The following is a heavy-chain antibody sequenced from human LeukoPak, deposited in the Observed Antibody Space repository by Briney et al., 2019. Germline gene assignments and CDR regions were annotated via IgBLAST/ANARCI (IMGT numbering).Heavy chain of an antibody. V-gene: IGHV4-59*01. J-gene: IGHJ6*02. CDR3: ARDKWVDYYYYGMDV. CDR1: GGSISSYY. D-gene: IGHD6-19*01. CDR2: IYYSGST. Sequence: PSETLSLTCTVSGGSISSYYWSWIRQPPGKGLECIGYIYYSGSTNYNPSLKSRVTISVDTSKNQFSLKLSSVTAADTAVYYCARDKWVDYYYYGMDVWGQGTTVTVSS.